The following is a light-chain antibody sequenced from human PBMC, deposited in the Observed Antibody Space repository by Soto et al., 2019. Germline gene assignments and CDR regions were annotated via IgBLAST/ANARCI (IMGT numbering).Light chain of an antibody. CDR2: SND. CDR3: AAWDDSLNGVYV. CDR1: RSNIGSNN. V-gene: IGLV1-44*01. J-gene: IGLJ1*01. Sequence: QSVLTQPPSASGTPGQRVTISCSGSRSNIGSNNVYWYQQLPGTAPKLLIYSNDKRPSGVPDRFSGSKSGTSASLAITGLQSEDEADYCCAAWDDSLNGVYVFGPGTKLTVL.